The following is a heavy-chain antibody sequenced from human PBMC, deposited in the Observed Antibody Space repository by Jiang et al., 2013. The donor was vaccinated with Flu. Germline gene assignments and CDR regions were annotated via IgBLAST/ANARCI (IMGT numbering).Heavy chain of an antibody. J-gene: IGHJ5*02. Sequence: GAEVKKPGSSVKVSCKASGGTFSSYAISWVRQAPGQGLEWMGGIIPIFGTANYAQKFQGRVTITADESTSTAYMELSSLRSEDTAVYYCARRGDRDGYNFEGWFDPWGQGTLVTVSS. CDR2: IIPIFGTA. CDR1: GGTFSSYA. CDR3: ARRGDRDGYNFEGWFDP. D-gene: IGHD5-24*01. V-gene: IGHV1-69*01.